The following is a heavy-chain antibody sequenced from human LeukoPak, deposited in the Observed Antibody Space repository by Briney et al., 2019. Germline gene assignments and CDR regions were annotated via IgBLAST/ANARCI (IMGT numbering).Heavy chain of an antibody. CDR1: GGSISAYY. J-gene: IGHJ4*02. Sequence: PSETLSLTCTVSGGSISAYYWSWIRQPPGKGLEWIGYIHYSGTTNYYPSLKSQVTIALDTSKNQFSLKLNSVTAADTAVYYCAGFGTSSSRFFDQWGQGTLVTVSS. V-gene: IGHV4-59*01. CDR3: AGFGTSSSRFFDQ. CDR2: IHYSGTT. D-gene: IGHD6-6*01.